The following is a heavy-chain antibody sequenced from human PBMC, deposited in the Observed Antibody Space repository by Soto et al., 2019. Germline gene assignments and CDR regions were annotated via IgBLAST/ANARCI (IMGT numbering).Heavy chain of an antibody. CDR1: GFTFSSYG. CDR3: TRGLENYSYFDI. Sequence: GGSLRLSCAASGFTFSSYGMHWVRQTPGKGLEWVALIWNDGSQKYYADSVKGRFTISRDNAKNMLYVQMTSLRAEDTALYYCTRGLENYSYFDIWGQGILVTVS. CDR2: IWNDGSQK. V-gene: IGHV3-33*03. J-gene: IGHJ4*02. D-gene: IGHD1-7*01.